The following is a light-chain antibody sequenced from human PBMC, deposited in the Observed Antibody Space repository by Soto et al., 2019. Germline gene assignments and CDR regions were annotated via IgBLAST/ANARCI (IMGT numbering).Light chain of an antibody. CDR1: NSDVGAFKY. Sequence: QSALTQPASVSGSLGQSITISCTATNSDVGAFKYVSWYQQHPGKVPKLVIYDVTHRPSGISNRFSASKSGNTASLTISGLQAEDEADYYCSSFTNSRVLFGGGTKLTVL. CDR2: DVT. CDR3: SSFTNSRVL. V-gene: IGLV2-14*03. J-gene: IGLJ2*01.